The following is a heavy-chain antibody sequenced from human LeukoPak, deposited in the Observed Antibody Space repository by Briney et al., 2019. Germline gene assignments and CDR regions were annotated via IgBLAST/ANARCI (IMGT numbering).Heavy chain of an antibody. Sequence: GGSLRLSCAASGFTFSSYAMSWVRQAPGKGLEWVSAISGSGGSTYYADSVKGRFTISRDNSKNTLYLQLNSLRAEDTAVYHCARDDCSGGSCYDWFDPWGQGTLVTVSS. CDR1: GFTFSSYA. CDR3: ARDDCSGGSCYDWFDP. CDR2: ISGSGGST. J-gene: IGHJ5*02. D-gene: IGHD2-15*01. V-gene: IGHV3-23*01.